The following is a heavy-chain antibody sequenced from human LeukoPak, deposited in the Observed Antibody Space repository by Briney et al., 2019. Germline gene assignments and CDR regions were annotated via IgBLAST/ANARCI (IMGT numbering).Heavy chain of an antibody. CDR2: ITTYNGKT. D-gene: IGHD1-1*01. CDR1: GYTFSIYG. J-gene: IGHJ4*02. Sequence: GASVKVSCKASGYTFSIYGINWVRQAPGQGLEWMGRITTYNGKTHYAQKFQGRVTMTTDTSTNTAFMVLRSLRSDDVALYYCATDLRGNVHFDYWGQGTLVTVSS. V-gene: IGHV1-18*03. CDR3: ATDLRGNVHFDY.